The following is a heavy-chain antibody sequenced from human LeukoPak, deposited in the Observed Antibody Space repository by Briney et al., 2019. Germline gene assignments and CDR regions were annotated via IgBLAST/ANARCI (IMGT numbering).Heavy chain of an antibody. CDR2: ISSSGDRT. J-gene: IGHJ4*02. CDR3: AKERSSGWPFDY. D-gene: IGHD6-19*01. Sequence: GGSLRLSCAASGFTFSSYVMSWVRQAPGKGLEWVSGISSSGDRTYYADSVKGRYTISRDNSKNTLYLQMNSLRAEDTAVYYCAKERSSGWPFDYWGQGTLVTVSS. V-gene: IGHV3-23*01. CDR1: GFTFSSYV.